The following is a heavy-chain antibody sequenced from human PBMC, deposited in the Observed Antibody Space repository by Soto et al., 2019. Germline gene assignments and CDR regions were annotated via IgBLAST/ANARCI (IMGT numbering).Heavy chain of an antibody. D-gene: IGHD3-16*01. V-gene: IGHV4-39*01. Sequence: PSETLSLTCTVSGGSISSSSYYWGWIRQPPGKGLEWIGSIYYSGSTYYNPSLKSRVTISVDTSKNQFSLKLSSVTAADTAVYYCARLRPYFDYWGQGTLVTVSS. CDR3: ARLRPYFDY. J-gene: IGHJ4*02. CDR2: IYYSGST. CDR1: GGSISSSSYY.